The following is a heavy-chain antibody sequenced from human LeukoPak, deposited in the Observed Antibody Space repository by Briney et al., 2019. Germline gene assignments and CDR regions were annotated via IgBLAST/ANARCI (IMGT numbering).Heavy chain of an antibody. D-gene: IGHD2-21*02. Sequence: GASVKVSCKASGGTFSSYAISWVRQAPGQGLEWMGGIIPIFGTANYAQKFQGRVTITADESTSTAYMELRSLRSDDTAVYYCSREFPFCGADCFSGVFDIWGQGTMVTVS. CDR2: IIPIFGTA. J-gene: IGHJ3*02. CDR3: SREFPFCGADCFSGVFDI. V-gene: IGHV1-69*13. CDR1: GGTFSSYA.